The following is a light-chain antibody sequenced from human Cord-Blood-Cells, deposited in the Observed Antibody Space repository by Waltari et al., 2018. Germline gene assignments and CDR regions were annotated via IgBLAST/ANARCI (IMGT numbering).Light chain of an antibody. J-gene: IGKJ2*01. CDR1: QSVSSSY. Sequence: EIVLTQSPGTLSVSPGERATLSCRASQSVSSSYLAWYQQKPGQAPRLLIYGASSRATGIPDRFSGSGSGTDFTLTISRLEPEDFAVYYCQQYGSSPPRYTFGQGTKLEIK. V-gene: IGKV3-20*01. CDR3: QQYGSSPPRYT. CDR2: GAS.